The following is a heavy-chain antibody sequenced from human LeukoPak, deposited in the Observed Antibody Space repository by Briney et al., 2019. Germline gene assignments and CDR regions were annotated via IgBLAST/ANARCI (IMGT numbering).Heavy chain of an antibody. CDR3: ARGYFDWSSTRVFGY. J-gene: IGHJ4*02. CDR2: ISSSSSTI. D-gene: IGHD3-9*01. V-gene: IGHV3-48*01. CDR1: GFTFSSYS. Sequence: GGSLRLSCAASGFTFSSYSMNWVRQAPGKGLEWVSYISSSSSTIYYADSVKGQFTVSRDNAKNSLYLQMNSLRAEDTAVYYCARGYFDWSSTRVFGYWGQGTLVTVSS.